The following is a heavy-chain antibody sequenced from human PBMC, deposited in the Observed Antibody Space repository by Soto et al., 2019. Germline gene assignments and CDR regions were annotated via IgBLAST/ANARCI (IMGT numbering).Heavy chain of an antibody. CDR3: ARAPRGGVIIVITWAQIDY. CDR1: GFDFTDHY. CDR2: ISPDGGST. D-gene: IGHD3-10*01. V-gene: IGHV1-46*01. Sequence: ASVKVSCKASGFDFTDHYIHWVRQARGQGLEWMGIISPDGGSTRYSQKFQARITMTRDTSTSTVYMELSSLRSEDTAIYYCARAPRGGVIIVITWAQIDYWGQGALVTVSS. J-gene: IGHJ4*02.